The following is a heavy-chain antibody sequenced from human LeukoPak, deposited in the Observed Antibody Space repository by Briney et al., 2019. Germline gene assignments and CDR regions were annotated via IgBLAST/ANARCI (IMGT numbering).Heavy chain of an antibody. D-gene: IGHD1-26*01. J-gene: IGHJ4*02. CDR2: INHSGST. V-gene: IGHV4-34*01. Sequence: SETLSLTCAVYGGSFSGYYWSWIRQPPGKGLEWIGEINHSGSTNYNPSLKSRVTIPVDTSKNQFSLKLSSVTAADTAVYYCASKLGAAFDYWGQGTLVTVSS. CDR3: ASKLGAAFDY. CDR1: GGSFSGYY.